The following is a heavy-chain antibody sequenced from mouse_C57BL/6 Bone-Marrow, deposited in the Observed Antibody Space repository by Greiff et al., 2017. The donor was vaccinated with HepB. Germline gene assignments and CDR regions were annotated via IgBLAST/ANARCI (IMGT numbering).Heavy chain of an antibody. CDR1: GYTFTDYY. CDR3: ARWAVGYAMDY. J-gene: IGHJ4*01. V-gene: IGHV1-19*01. Sequence: EVQLQQSGPVLVKPGASVKMSCKASGYTFTDYYMNWVKQSHGKSLEWIGVINPYNGGTSYNQKFKGKATLTVDKSSSTAYMELNSLTSEDSAVYYCARWAVGYAMDYWGQGTSVTVSS. CDR2: INPYNGGT.